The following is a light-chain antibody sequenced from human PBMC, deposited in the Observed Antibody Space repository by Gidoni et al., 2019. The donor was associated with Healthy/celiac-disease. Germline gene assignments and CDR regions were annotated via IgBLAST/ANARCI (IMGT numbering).Light chain of an antibody. CDR3: SSYTSSSTLYV. CDR2: DVS. CDR1: SSDVGGYNY. J-gene: IGLJ1*01. Sequence: QSALTQPASVSGSPGQSIHISCTGTSSDVGGYNYVSWYQQHPGKAPKLMIYDVSTRPSGVSNLFSGSKSGNTSSLTISGLQSEDEADYYCSSYTSSSTLYVFGTWTKVTVL. V-gene: IGLV2-14*03.